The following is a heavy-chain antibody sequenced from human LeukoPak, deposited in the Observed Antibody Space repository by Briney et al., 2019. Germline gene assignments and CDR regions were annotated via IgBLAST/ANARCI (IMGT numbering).Heavy chain of an antibody. D-gene: IGHD2-2*01. CDR3: ARVCSITTCLSKD. CDR1: GFTFSSYW. CDR2: IKQDGSEK. J-gene: IGHJ4*02. V-gene: IGHV3-7*01. Sequence: GGSLRLSCAASGFTFSSYWMSWVRQTPGKGLEWVANIKQDGSEKYYVDSVKGRFTISRDNAKSSLYLQMNSLRVEDTAMYYCARVCSITTCLSKDWGQGTLVTVSS.